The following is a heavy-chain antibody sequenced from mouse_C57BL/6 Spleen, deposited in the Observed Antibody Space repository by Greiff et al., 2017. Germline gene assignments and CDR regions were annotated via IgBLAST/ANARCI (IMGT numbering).Heavy chain of an antibody. J-gene: IGHJ1*03. CDR1: GFTFSSYT. CDR3: ARLSGYYGYWYFDV. D-gene: IGHD1-1*01. CDR2: ISGGGGNT. Sequence: EVHLVESGGGLVKPGGSLKLSCAASGFTFSSYTMSWVRQTPEKRLEWVATISGGGGNTYYPDSVKGRFTISRDNAKNTLYLQMSSLRSEDTALYYCARLSGYYGYWYFDVWGTGTTVTVSS. V-gene: IGHV5-9*01.